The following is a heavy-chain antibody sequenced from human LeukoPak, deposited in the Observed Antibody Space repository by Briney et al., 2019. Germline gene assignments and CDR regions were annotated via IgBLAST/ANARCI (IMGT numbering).Heavy chain of an antibody. CDR3: ARVGGYNYGYDY. J-gene: IGHJ4*02. Sequence: ASVKVSCKTSGYTFSNYGISWVRQAPGQGLEWMGWISAYNGNTWYAQKLQGRVTMTTDTSTSTAYMELRSLRSDDTAVYYCARVGGYNYGYDYWGQGTLVTVSS. CDR2: ISAYNGNT. V-gene: IGHV1-18*01. CDR1: GYTFSNYG. D-gene: IGHD5-18*01.